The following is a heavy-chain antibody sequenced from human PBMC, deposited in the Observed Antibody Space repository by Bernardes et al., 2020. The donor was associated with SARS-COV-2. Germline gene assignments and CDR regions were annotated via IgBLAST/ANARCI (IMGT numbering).Heavy chain of an antibody. V-gene: IGHV4-59*01. D-gene: IGHD3-16*01. CDR3: ARATWGIFDY. CDR2: IYYSGST. Sequence: SETLSLTCTVSGGSISSYYWSWIRQPPGKGLEWIGYIYYSGSTNYNPSLKSRVTISVDTSKNQFSLKLSSVTAADTAVYYCARATWGIFDYWGQGTLVTVSS. J-gene: IGHJ4*02. CDR1: GGSISSYY.